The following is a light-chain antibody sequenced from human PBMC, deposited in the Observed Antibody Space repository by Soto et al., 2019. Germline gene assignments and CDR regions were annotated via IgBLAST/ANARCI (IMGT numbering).Light chain of an antibody. J-gene: IGLJ2*01. CDR3: SSYAGSNHLVV. V-gene: IGLV2-8*01. CDR2: EVI. CDR1: SSDVGAYNY. Sequence: QSALTQRPSASGSPGQSVTISCTGSSSDVGAYNYVSWYQQYPGKAPKLVIYEVIERPSGVPDRFSGSKSGNTASLTVSGLQVDDEADYYCSSYAGSNHLVVFGGGTKVTVL.